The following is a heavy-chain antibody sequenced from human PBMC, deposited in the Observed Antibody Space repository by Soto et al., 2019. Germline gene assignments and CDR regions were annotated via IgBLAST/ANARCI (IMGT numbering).Heavy chain of an antibody. J-gene: IGHJ4*02. D-gene: IGHD3-3*01. Sequence: QVLLVESGGGVVQPGRSLRLSCAASEFTFSTYPMHWVRQAPGKGLEWVAVISYDETNKYYADSVKGRFTISRDNSKNTLYLQMNSLRADDTAVYYCARGASDFWGGYHEIHYFDYWGQGTLVTVSS. V-gene: IGHV3-30-3*01. CDR1: EFTFSTYP. CDR3: ARGASDFWGGYHEIHYFDY. CDR2: ISYDETNK.